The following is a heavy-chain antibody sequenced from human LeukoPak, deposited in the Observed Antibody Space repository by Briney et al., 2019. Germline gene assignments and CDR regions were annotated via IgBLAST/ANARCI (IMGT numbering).Heavy chain of an antibody. D-gene: IGHD3-22*01. Sequence: SETLSLTCTVSGGSVSSGSYYWSWIRQPPGKGLEWIGYIYYSGSTNYNPSLKSRVTISVDTSKNQFSLKLSSVTAADTAVYYCATAYYYDSSGYFPFDYWGQGTLVTVSS. CDR2: IYYSGST. CDR3: ATAYYYDSSGYFPFDY. V-gene: IGHV4-61*01. CDR1: GGSVSSGSYY. J-gene: IGHJ4*02.